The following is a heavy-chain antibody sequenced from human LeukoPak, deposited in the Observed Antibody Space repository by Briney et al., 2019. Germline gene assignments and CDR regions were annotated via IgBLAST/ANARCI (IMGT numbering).Heavy chain of an antibody. CDR3: ARGFLQWHPDYFDY. J-gene: IGHJ4*02. D-gene: IGHD6-19*01. CDR2: ISSTDHTI. Sequence: PGGSLRLSCAASGFTFNKFSMNWVRQAPGKGLEWVSYISSTDHTIYYAGSVKGRFTISRDNAKNLLYLQMNSLRAEDTAVYYCARGFLQWHPDYFDYWGQGTLVTVSS. CDR1: GFTFNKFS. V-gene: IGHV3-48*04.